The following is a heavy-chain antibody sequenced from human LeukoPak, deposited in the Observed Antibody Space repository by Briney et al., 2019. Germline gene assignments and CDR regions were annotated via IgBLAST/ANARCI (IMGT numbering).Heavy chain of an antibody. CDR3: AKDHYDFWSGYYIHYDY. Sequence: GGSLRLSCAASGFTFSRYGMSWVRQAPGKGLEWVSGIRGSGGSTNYADSVKGRFTISRDNSKNTLYLQMNSLRAEDTAVYYCAKDHYDFWSGYYIHYDYWGQGTLVTVSS. CDR2: IRGSGGST. D-gene: IGHD3-3*01. V-gene: IGHV3-23*01. CDR1: GFTFSRYG. J-gene: IGHJ4*02.